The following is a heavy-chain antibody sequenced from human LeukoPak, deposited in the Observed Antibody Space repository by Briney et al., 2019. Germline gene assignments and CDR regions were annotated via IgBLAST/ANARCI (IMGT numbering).Heavy chain of an antibody. Sequence: GGSLRPSCAASGFTFSSYWMSWVRQAPGKGLEWVANIKQDGSEKYYVDSVKGRFTISRDNAKNSLYLQMNSLRAEDTAVYYCARPSMGTYYYDSSGYIGWGQGTLVTVSS. V-gene: IGHV3-7*01. D-gene: IGHD3-22*01. CDR3: ARPSMGTYYYDSSGYIG. CDR2: IKQDGSEK. J-gene: IGHJ4*02. CDR1: GFTFSSYW.